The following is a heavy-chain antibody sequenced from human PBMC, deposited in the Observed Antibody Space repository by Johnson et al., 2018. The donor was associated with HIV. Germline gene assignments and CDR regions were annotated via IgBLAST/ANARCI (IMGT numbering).Heavy chain of an antibody. CDR2: ISWNSGSI. Sequence: VQLVESGGGLVQPGRSLRLSCAASGFIFDDYAMHWVRQAPGKGLEWVSGISWNSGSIGYVDSVKGRFTIPRDNAKNSLYLQMNSLRAEDTALYYCANGRGSNWYTGAFDSWGQGTMVTVSA. D-gene: IGHD6-13*01. CDR1: GFIFDDYA. V-gene: IGHV3-9*01. CDR3: ANGRGSNWYTGAFDS. J-gene: IGHJ3*02.